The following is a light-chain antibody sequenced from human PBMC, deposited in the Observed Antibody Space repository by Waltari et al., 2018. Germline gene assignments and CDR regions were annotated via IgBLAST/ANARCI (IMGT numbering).Light chain of an antibody. CDR1: NIGRKS. Sequence: SYVLTQPPSVSVAPGQTARMTGGGDNIGRKSVHWYQQRPGQAPIVVISGNSDRPSGIPDRFSGSKFVNTSPLTMSRVEGGDEADEYCQVWDDTSDHPGVFGGGTKVTVL. CDR3: QVWDDTSDHPGV. V-gene: IGLV3-21*02. CDR2: GNS. J-gene: IGLJ2*01.